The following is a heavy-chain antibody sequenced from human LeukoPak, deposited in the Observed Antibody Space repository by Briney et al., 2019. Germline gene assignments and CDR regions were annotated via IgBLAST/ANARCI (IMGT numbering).Heavy chain of an antibody. CDR1: GYTLTSYG. CDR2: IGTYNGNT. CDR3: ARSRHDYGDPFDY. D-gene: IGHD4-17*01. Sequence: ASVRVSCKASGYTLTSYGINWVRQAPGQGLERMGWIGTYNGNTNYAQKLQGRVTMTTDTSTSTAYMELRSLRSDDTAVYYCARSRHDYGDPFDYWGQGTLVTVSS. V-gene: IGHV1-18*01. J-gene: IGHJ4*02.